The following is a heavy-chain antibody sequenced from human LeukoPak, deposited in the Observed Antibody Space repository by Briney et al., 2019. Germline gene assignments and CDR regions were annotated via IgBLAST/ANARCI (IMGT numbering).Heavy chain of an antibody. CDR3: ARSPPYYYDSSGYFRVSNAFDI. J-gene: IGHJ3*02. CDR2: IGTAGDT. V-gene: IGHV3-13*01. CDR1: GFTFSSYD. D-gene: IGHD3-22*01. Sequence: GGSLRLSCAASGFTFSSYDMHWVRQATGKGLEWVSAIGTAGDTYYPGSVKGRFTISRENAKNSLYLQMNSLRAGDTAVYYCARSPPYYYDSSGYFRVSNAFDIWGQGTMVTVSS.